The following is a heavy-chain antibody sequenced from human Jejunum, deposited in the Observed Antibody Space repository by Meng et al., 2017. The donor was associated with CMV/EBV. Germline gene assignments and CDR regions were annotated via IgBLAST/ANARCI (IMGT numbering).Heavy chain of an antibody. CDR3: ARGYSSDWYDY. CDR2: IYTSGST. J-gene: IGHJ4*02. D-gene: IGHD6-19*01. V-gene: IGHV4-4*07. CDR1: GGSINNYY. Sequence: QVHVLDSGPGLVKPSENLSLIWTVSGGSINNYYWNWIRQSAGKGLELIGRIYTSGSTNYNPSLQSRVTMSVDTSKNQFSLKLTSVTAADTAVYYCARGYSSDWYDYWGQGALVTVSS.